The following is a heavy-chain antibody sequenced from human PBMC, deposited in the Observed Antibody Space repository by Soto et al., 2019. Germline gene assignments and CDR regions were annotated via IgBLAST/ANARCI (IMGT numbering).Heavy chain of an antibody. CDR3: ARPRGYSGYQIYDY. CDR1: GGSFSGYY. CDR2: INHSGST. V-gene: IGHV4-34*01. J-gene: IGHJ4*02. Sequence: QVQLQQWGAGLLKPSETLSLTCAVYGGSFSGYYWSWIRQPPGKGLEWIGEINHSGSTNYNPSLESRVTISVDTAKNQFSLKLSSVTAADTAVYYCARPRGYSGYQIYDYWGQGTLVTVSS. D-gene: IGHD5-12*01.